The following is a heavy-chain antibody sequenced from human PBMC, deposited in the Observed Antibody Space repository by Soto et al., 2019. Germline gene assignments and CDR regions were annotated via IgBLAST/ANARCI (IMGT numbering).Heavy chain of an antibody. J-gene: IGHJ3*02. CDR3: ARAPVVAAFDI. CDR2: IYYSGST. D-gene: IGHD2-15*01. V-gene: IGHV4-59*01. CDR1: GGSISSYY. Sequence: PSETLSLTCTVSGGSISSYYWSWIRQPPGKGLEWIGYIYYSGSTNYNPSLKSRVTISVYTSKNQFSLKLSSVTAADTAVYYCARAPVVAAFDIWGKGTMVTVSS.